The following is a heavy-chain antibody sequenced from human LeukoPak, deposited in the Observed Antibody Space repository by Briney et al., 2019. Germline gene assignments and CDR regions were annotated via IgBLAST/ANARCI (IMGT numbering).Heavy chain of an antibody. CDR3: ARSTVTTRRIPYYYYGMDV. D-gene: IGHD4-17*01. Sequence: SVKVSCKASGYTFTSYYMHWVRQAPGQGLEWMGIINPSGGSTSYAQKFQGRVTMTRDTSTSTVYMELSSLRSEDTAVYYCARSTVTTRRIPYYYYGMDVWGQGTTVTVSS. CDR2: INPSGGST. J-gene: IGHJ6*02. CDR1: GYTFTSYY. V-gene: IGHV1-46*01.